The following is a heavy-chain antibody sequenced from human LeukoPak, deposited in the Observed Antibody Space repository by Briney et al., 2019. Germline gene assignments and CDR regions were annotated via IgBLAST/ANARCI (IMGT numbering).Heavy chain of an antibody. CDR3: ARVPDTATDY. D-gene: IGHD5-18*01. J-gene: IGHJ4*02. CDR2: IRSKTHTYAT. Sequence: GGSLRLSCAASGFTFSGSAMHWVRQASGKGLEWVGRIRSKTHTYATAYAASVKGRFTISRDDSKNTAYLQMNSLKTEDTAVYYCARVPDTATDYWGQGTLVTVSS. V-gene: IGHV3-73*01. CDR1: GFTFSGSA.